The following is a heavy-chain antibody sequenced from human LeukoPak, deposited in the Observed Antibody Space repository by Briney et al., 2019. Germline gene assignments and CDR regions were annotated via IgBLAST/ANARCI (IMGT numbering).Heavy chain of an antibody. D-gene: IGHD6-13*01. CDR2: IYSGGTT. CDR1: GVTVGNNY. Sequence: GGSLRLSCAASGVTVGNNYMNWVRQAPGKGLERVSLIYSGGTTHYADSVKGRFTISRDNSKNTLYLQMNNLRVDDTAVYYCARDPPAVATNTYGWGQGTLVTVSA. J-gene: IGHJ4*02. CDR3: ARDPPAVATNTYG. V-gene: IGHV3-66*01.